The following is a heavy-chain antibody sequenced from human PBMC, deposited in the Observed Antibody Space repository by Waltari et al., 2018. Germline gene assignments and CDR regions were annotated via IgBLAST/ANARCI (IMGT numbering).Heavy chain of an antibody. CDR2: IYYSGST. D-gene: IGHD2-21*02. CDR3: AREGGDRYYYYYMDV. V-gene: IGHV4-30-4*08. CDR1: GGSISSGDYY. J-gene: IGHJ6*03. Sequence: QVQLQESGPGLVKPSQTLSLTCTVSGGSISSGDYYWSWIRQPPGKGLEWIGYIYYSGSTYYNPSLKSRVTISVDTSKNQFSLKLSSVTAADTAVYYCAREGGDRYYYYYMDVWGKGTTVTISS.